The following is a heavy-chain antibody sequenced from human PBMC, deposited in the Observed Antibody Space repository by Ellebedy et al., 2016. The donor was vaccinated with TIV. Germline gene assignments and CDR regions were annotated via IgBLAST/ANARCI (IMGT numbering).Heavy chain of an antibody. CDR3: ARLQMTTTFNWFDP. V-gene: IGHV3-7*03. J-gene: IGHJ5*02. CDR1: GFTFSSYW. Sequence: GESLKISCAASGFTFSSYWMSWVRQAPGKGLEGVANIKQDGSEKYYVDSVKGRFTISRDNAKNSLYLQMNSLRAEDTAVYYCARLQMTTTFNWFDPWGQGTLVTVSS. CDR2: IKQDGSEK. D-gene: IGHD4-17*01.